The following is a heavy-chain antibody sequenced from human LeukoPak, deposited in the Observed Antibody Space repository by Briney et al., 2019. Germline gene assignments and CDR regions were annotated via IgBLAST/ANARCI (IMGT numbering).Heavy chain of an antibody. D-gene: IGHD1-26*01. CDR1: GGTFGSYA. Sequence: SVKVSCKASGGTFGSYAISWVRQAPGQGLEWMGRIIPILGIANYAQKFQGRVTITADKSTSTAYMELSSLRSEDTAVYYCARDRGDSGTPRGFDPWGQGTLVTVSS. J-gene: IGHJ5*02. V-gene: IGHV1-69*04. CDR2: IIPILGIA. CDR3: ARDRGDSGTPRGFDP.